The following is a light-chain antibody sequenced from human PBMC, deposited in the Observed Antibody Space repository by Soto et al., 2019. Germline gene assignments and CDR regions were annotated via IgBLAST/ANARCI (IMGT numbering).Light chain of an antibody. V-gene: IGLV3-21*04. CDR2: SDN. Sequence: SYELTQSPSVSVAPGKTARITCGGNNIGTKSVHWYQQKPGQAPVLVIYSDNDRPSGIPARFSGSNSGRTATLTISRVEAGDEADYYCQLWDNTGDRVLFGGGTKLTVL. CDR3: QLWDNTGDRVL. J-gene: IGLJ2*01. CDR1: NIGTKS.